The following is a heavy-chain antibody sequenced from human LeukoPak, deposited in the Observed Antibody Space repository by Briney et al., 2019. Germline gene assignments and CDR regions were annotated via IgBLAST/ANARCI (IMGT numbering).Heavy chain of an antibody. Sequence: SVKVSFTCSVGSFSIYAISSARQAPGQGLEWMGGIIPIFGTGNYAQKFQGRVTITADESTSTAYMELSSLRSEDTDVYYCARVRYYGPGIPDYWGQGTLVTVSS. CDR2: IIPIFGTG. CDR1: VGSFSIYA. V-gene: IGHV1-69*13. J-gene: IGHJ4*02. D-gene: IGHD3-10*01. CDR3: ARVRYYGPGIPDY.